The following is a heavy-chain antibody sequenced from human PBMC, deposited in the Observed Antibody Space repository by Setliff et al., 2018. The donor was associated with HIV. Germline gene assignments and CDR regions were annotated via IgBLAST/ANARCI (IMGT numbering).Heavy chain of an antibody. CDR1: GFTFSSYS. CDR3: VRDSGYYYFDN. D-gene: IGHD3-22*01. CDR2: MNTDGSST. V-gene: IGHV3-74*01. J-gene: IGHJ4*02. Sequence: LRLSCAASGFTFSSYSLNWVRQAPGKGLEWVFGMNTDGSSTRYADSVKGRFTISRDNAKNMLYLQMNSLSADDTAVYYCVRDSGYYYFDNWGQGALVTVSS.